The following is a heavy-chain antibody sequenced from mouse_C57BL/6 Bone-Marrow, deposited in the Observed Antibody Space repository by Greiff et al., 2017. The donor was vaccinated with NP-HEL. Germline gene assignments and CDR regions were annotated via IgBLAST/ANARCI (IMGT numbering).Heavy chain of an antibody. Sequence: EVQRVESGGGLVQPGGSLKLSCAASGFTFSDYYMYWVRQTPEKRLEWVAYISNGGGSTYYPDTVKGRFTISRDNAKNTLYLQMSRLKSEDTAMYYSARAWFAYWGQGTLVTVSA. CDR2: ISNGGGST. J-gene: IGHJ3*01. V-gene: IGHV5-12*01. CDR3: ARAWFAY. CDR1: GFTFSDYY.